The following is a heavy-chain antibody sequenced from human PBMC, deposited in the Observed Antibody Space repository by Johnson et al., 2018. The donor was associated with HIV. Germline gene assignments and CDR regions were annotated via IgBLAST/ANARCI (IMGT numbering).Heavy chain of an antibody. CDR1: GFTVSSNY. V-gene: IGHV3-11*04. CDR3: ARDRRGEYDDSMCRDACDI. CDR2: INSDGSST. D-gene: IGHD3-22*01. Sequence: QVQLVESGGGLVQPGGSLRLSCAASGFTVSSNYMSWVRQAPGKGLEWVSGINSDGSSTNYADSVRCRFTISRDNAKNSLYLQMNSLRAGDTAVYSCARDRRGEYDDSMCRDACDIWGQGTMVTVSS. J-gene: IGHJ3*02.